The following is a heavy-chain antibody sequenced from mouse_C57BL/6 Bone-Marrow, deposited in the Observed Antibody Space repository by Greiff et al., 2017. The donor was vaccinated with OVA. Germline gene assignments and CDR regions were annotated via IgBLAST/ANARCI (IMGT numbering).Heavy chain of an antibody. CDR3: ARGDGSSLFY. D-gene: IGHD1-1*01. V-gene: IGHV3-6*01. Sequence: EVKVEESGPGLVKPSQSLSLTCSVTGYSITSGYYWNWIRQFPGNKLEWMGYISYDGSNNYNPSLKNRISITRDTSKNQFFLKLNSVTTEDTATYYCARGDGSSLFYWGQGTTLTVSS. J-gene: IGHJ2*01. CDR2: ISYDGSN. CDR1: GYSITSGYY.